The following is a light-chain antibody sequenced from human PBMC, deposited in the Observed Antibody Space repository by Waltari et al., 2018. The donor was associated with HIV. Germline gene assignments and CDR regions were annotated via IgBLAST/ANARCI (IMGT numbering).Light chain of an antibody. V-gene: IGLV3-25*03. CDR1: AMATKF. J-gene: IGLJ3*02. Sequence: SYELTQPHSVSVSPIKTARITRSGDAMATKFTYWYKQKPGQVPVVVIYRDNKRPSGIPERFSGSHSGKTVTLTITGVQAEDEADYYCQSTDSSGTYWVFGGGTKLTVL. CDR2: RDN. CDR3: QSTDSSGTYWV.